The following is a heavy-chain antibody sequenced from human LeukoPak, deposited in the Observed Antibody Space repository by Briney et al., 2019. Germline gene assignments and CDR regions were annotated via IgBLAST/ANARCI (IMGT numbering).Heavy chain of an antibody. D-gene: IGHD5-18*01. CDR3: ARSRGYDFGSVYFDS. CDR2: IYWHDDK. V-gene: IGHV2-5*01. Sequence: ESGPTLVKPTQTLTLTCTFSGFSLTPSGVGLAWIRQPPGKALEWLAVIYWHDDKRHSPSLKSRLTITKDISKNQVVLTLTDMDPVDTATYYCARSRGYDFGSVYFDSWGQGNLVTVSS. CDR1: GFSLTPSGVG. J-gene: IGHJ4*02.